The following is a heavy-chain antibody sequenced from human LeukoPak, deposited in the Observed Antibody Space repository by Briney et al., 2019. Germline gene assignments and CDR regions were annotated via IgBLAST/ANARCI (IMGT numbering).Heavy chain of an antibody. D-gene: IGHD4-17*01. CDR2: IYYSGST. Sequence: SETLSLTCTVSGGSISSSSYYWSWIRQPPGKGLEWIGSIYYSGSTYYNPSLKSRVTISVDTSKNQFSLKLSSVTAADTAVYYCARRDGDYWYFDLWGRGTLVTVSS. CDR3: ARRDGDYWYFDL. CDR1: GGSISSSSYY. J-gene: IGHJ2*01. V-gene: IGHV4-39*01.